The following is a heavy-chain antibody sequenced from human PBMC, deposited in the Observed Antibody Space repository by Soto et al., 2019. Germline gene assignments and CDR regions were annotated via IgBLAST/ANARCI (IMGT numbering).Heavy chain of an antibody. J-gene: IGHJ4*02. CDR1: GGSVSSGGYY. Sequence: SETLSLTCTVSGGSVSSGGYYWTWIRQHPGKGLEWIGNIFYSGSTYYNPSLKSRVTVSVDTSKNQFSLKLSSVTAADTAVYYCARDRTFGMTRPFDYWGQGTLVTVSS. V-gene: IGHV4-31*03. CDR2: IFYSGST. CDR3: ARDRTFGMTRPFDY. D-gene: IGHD3-16*01.